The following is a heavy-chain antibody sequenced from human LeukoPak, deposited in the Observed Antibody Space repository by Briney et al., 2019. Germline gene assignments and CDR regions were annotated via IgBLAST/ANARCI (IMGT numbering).Heavy chain of an antibody. CDR3: ARGVVPAATFDY. V-gene: IGHV4-30-2*01. Sequence: SETLSLTCAVSGGSISSGGHSWSWIRQPPGKGLEWIGYIYHSGSTYYNPSLKSRVTISVDRSKNQFSLKLSSVTAADTAVYYCARGVVPAATFDYWGQGTLVTVSS. J-gene: IGHJ4*02. CDR2: IYHSGST. D-gene: IGHD2-2*01. CDR1: GGSISSGGHS.